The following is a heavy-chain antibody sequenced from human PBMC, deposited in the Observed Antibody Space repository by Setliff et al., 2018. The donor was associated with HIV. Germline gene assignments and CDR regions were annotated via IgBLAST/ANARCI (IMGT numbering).Heavy chain of an antibody. CDR1: GGSINNYY. Sequence: PSETLSLTCSVSGGSINNYYWSWIRLTPGKGLQWIGCIYYTGNTNYNPSLKSRVTMSVDTSNNQFSLKLTSVTAADSAVYYCARRSGASYYSEFYYYMDVWG. J-gene: IGHJ6*03. CDR3: ARRSGASYYSEFYYYMDV. V-gene: IGHV4-59*08. CDR2: IYYTGNT. D-gene: IGHD2-15*01.